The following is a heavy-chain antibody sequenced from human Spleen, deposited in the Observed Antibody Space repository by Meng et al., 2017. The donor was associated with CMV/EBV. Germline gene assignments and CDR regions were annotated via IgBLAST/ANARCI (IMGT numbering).Heavy chain of an antibody. V-gene: IGHV3-49*04. CDR2: IRSKTYGGTA. CDR1: GFSFGDHA. J-gene: IGHJ3*02. CDR3: SREAAAGTMFAGGVLPDI. D-gene: IGHD6-13*01. Sequence: GGSLRLSCSASGFSFGDHAMNWVRQAPGKGLEWVGFIRSKTYGGTAEYAASVKGRFTISRDDSKSIAFLQMNSLQFEDTAVYYCSREAAAGTMFAGGVLPDIWGQGTLVTVSS.